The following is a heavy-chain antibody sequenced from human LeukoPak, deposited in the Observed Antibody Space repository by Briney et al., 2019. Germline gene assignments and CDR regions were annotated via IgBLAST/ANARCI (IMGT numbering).Heavy chain of an antibody. Sequence: SETLSLTCAVYGGSFSGYYWSWIRQPPGKGLEWIGEVNHSGSTNYNPSLKSRVTISVDTSKNQFSLKLSSVTAADTAVYYCARDTEDYVWGSYRSLIPDWGQGTLVTVSS. V-gene: IGHV4-34*01. J-gene: IGHJ4*02. CDR2: VNHSGST. CDR1: GGSFSGYY. CDR3: ARDTEDYVWGSYRSLIPD. D-gene: IGHD3-16*02.